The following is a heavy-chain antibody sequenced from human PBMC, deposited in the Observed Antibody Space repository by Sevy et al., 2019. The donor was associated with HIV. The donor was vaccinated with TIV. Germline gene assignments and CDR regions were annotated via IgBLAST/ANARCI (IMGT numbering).Heavy chain of an antibody. CDR1: EFTFSNYA. CDR2: ISYDGSNK. D-gene: IGHD1-26*01. J-gene: IGHJ6*02. CDR3: ARDLEVYGGWEQTSQGMDV. V-gene: IGHV3-30-3*01. Sequence: GGSLRLSCAASEFTFSNYAMHWVRQAPGKGLEWVAVISYDGSNKYYADSVRGRFTISRDSSKNTLYLQMNSLRPEDTAVYYCARDLEVYGGWEQTSQGMDVWGQGTTVTVSS.